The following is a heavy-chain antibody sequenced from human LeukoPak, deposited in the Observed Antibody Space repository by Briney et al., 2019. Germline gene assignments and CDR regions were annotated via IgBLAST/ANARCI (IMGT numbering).Heavy chain of an antibody. D-gene: IGHD2-15*01. Sequence: PGGSLRLSCAASGFTFSSYWMSWVRQAPGKGLEWVANIKQDGSEKYYVDSVKGRFTISRDNSKNTLYLQMNSLRAEDTAVYYCAKDRSLLPFDYWGQGTLVTVSS. V-gene: IGHV3-7*01. J-gene: IGHJ4*02. CDR3: AKDRSLLPFDY. CDR2: IKQDGSEK. CDR1: GFTFSSYW.